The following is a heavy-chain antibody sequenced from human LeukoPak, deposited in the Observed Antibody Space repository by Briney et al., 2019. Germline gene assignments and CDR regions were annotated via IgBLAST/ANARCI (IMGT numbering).Heavy chain of an antibody. D-gene: IGHD6-19*01. Sequence: SETLSLTCTVSGGSISSYYWSWIRQPPGKGLEWIGYIYYSGSTNYNPSLKSRVTISVDTSKNQFSLKLSSVTAADTAVYYCARVAPPYSSGWYDYWGQGTLVTVSS. V-gene: IGHV4-59*01. J-gene: IGHJ4*02. CDR1: GGSISSYY. CDR2: IYYSGST. CDR3: ARVAPPYSSGWYDY.